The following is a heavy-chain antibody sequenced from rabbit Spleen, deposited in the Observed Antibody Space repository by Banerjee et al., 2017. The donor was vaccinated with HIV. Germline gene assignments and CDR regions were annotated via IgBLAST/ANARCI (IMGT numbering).Heavy chain of an antibody. V-gene: IGHV1S45*01. J-gene: IGHJ2*01. Sequence: LEESGGGLVKTGGTLTLTCTVSGFSFSSNWICWVRQAPGNGLEWIACIDTSDGDTDYANWPKGRFTISKASSTTVTLQMTSLTAADTATYFCARNYVNTFDPWGPGTLVTVS. CDR3: ARNYVNTFDP. CDR2: IDTSDGDT. CDR1: GFSFSSNW. D-gene: IGHD1-1*01.